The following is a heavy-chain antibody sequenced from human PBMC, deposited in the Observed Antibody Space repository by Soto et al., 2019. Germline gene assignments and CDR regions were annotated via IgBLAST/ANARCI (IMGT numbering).Heavy chain of an antibody. CDR2: ITSSSAI. Sequence: GGSLRLSCAASGFTFSDYFMSWIRQAPGKGLECVSYITSSSAIYYSDSVKGRFTISRDNAKNSLFLQMNSLRAEDTAVYYCARDCNSNDWGQGTLVTVCS. J-gene: IGHJ4*02. V-gene: IGHV3-11*01. CDR3: ARDCNSND. D-gene: IGHD1-1*01. CDR1: GFTFSDYF.